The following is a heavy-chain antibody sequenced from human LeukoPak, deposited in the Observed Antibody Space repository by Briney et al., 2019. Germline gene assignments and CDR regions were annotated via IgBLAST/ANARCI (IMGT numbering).Heavy chain of an antibody. V-gene: IGHV3-53*05. D-gene: IGHD6-13*01. J-gene: IGHJ4*02. Sequence: SGGSLRLSCAASGFTVSSNYMSWVRQAPGKGLEWVSVIYSGGSTYYADSVKGRFTISRDNSKNTLYLQMNSLRAEDTAVYYCAREETPYSSSWYGATYDYWGQGTLVTVSS. CDR3: AREETPYSSSWYGATYDY. CDR2: IYSGGST. CDR1: GFTVSSNY.